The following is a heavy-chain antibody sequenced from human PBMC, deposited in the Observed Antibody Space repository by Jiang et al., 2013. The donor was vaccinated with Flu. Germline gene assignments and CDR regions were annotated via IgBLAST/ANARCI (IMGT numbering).Heavy chain of an antibody. CDR2: INQDGSKK. V-gene: IGHV3-7*01. CDR3: VRAIAASGSA. D-gene: IGHD3-10*01. J-gene: IGHJ5*02. Sequence: WVANINQDGSKKYYVDSAKGRFTISRDNARKSVYLQMDSLTADDTAVYYCVRAIAASGSAWGQGTLVTVSS.